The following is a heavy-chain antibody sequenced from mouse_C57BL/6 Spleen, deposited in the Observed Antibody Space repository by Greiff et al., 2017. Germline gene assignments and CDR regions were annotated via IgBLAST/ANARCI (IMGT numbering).Heavy chain of an antibody. CDR3: ARNDYDEAWFAY. D-gene: IGHD2-4*01. J-gene: IGHJ3*01. CDR1: GYSFTGYY. V-gene: IGHV1-42*01. CDR2: INPSTGGT. Sequence: VQLQQSGPELVKPGASVKISCKASGYSFTGYYMNWVKQSPEKSLEWIGEINPSTGGTTYNQKFKAKATLTVDKSSSPAYMQLKSLTSEDSAVYYCARNDYDEAWFAYWGQGTLVTVSA.